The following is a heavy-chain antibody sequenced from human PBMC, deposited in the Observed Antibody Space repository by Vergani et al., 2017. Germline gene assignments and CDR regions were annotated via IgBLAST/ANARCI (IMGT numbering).Heavy chain of an antibody. CDR1: GFTFSTYA. V-gene: IGHV3-33*01. Sequence: QVQLVESGGGVVQPGRSLRLSCTSSGFTFSTYAMHWVRQAPGKGLEWLAIIYDDGSKKYYADSVKGRFTISRDNSRNTLDLLMSSLRAEDTAIYYCVREGSYCSSTTCRNPSYVYYYHMDVWGEGTTVTVSS. D-gene: IGHD2/OR15-2a*01. J-gene: IGHJ6*03. CDR2: IYDDGSKK. CDR3: VREGSYCSSTTCRNPSYVYYYHMDV.